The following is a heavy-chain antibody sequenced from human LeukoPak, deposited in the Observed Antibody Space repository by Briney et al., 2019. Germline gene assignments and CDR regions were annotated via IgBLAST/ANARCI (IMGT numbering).Heavy chain of an antibody. CDR1: GFTFSSHG. Sequence: GGSLRLSGAASGFTFSSHGMSWVRQAPGKGLERVSTISGSGDYTYYADSVKGRFTISRDNSKNTLYLQMNSLRAEDTAVYYCAKVTYGSGTYGAFDSWGQGTLVTVSS. D-gene: IGHD3-10*01. CDR3: AKVTYGSGTYGAFDS. J-gene: IGHJ4*02. CDR2: ISGSGDYT. V-gene: IGHV3-23*01.